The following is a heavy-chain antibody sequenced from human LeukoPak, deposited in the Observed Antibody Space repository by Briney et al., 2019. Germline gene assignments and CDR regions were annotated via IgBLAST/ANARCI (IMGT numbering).Heavy chain of an antibody. J-gene: IGHJ6*03. CDR2: ISSSSSNI. CDR3: ASGSGSYRTPYYYMDV. Sequence: GGSLRLSCAASGFTFSSYSMKWVRQAPGKGLEWVSYISSSSSNIYYADSVKGRFTISRDNAKNSLYLQMNSLRAEDTAVYYCASGSGSYRTPYYYMDVWGTGTTVTVSS. D-gene: IGHD3-10*01. CDR1: GFTFSSYS. V-gene: IGHV3-48*01.